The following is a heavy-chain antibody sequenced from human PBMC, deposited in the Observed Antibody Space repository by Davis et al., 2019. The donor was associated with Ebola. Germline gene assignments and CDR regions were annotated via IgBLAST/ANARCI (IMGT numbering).Heavy chain of an antibody. Sequence: AASVKVSCKASGGTFSSYAISWVRQAPGQGLEWMGIINPSGGSTSYAQKFQGRVTMTRDTSTSTVYMELSSLRSEDTAVYYCARGYDSSGYRNWGQGTLVTVSS. CDR2: INPSGGST. D-gene: IGHD3-22*01. J-gene: IGHJ4*02. V-gene: IGHV1-46*01. CDR3: ARGYDSSGYRN. CDR1: GGTFSSYA.